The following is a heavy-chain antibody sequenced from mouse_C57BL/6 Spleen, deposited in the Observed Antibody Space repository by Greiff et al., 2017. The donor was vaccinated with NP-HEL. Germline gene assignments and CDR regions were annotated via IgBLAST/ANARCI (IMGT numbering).Heavy chain of an antibody. CDR2: INPSSGYT. V-gene: IGHV1-7*01. CDR1: GYTFTSYW. CDR3: ARSKGMNNYDVRGFAY. Sequence: QVHVKQSGAELAKPGASVKLSCKASGYTFTSYWMHWVKQRPGQGLEWIGYINPSSGYTKYNQKFKDKATLTADKSSSTAYMQLSSLTYEDSAVYYCARSKGMNNYDVRGFAYWGQGTLVTVSA. J-gene: IGHJ3*01. D-gene: IGHD2-4*01.